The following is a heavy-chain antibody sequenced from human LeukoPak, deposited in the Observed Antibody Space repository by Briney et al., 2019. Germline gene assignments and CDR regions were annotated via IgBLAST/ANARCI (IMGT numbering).Heavy chain of an antibody. CDR3: ARVITVRGVIFDY. Sequence: PSETLSLTCTVSGYSISSGYYWGWIRQPPGKGLEWIGSIYNSGSTNYNPSLKSRVTISVDTSKNQFSLTLNSVTAADTAVYYCARVITVRGVIFDYWGQGTLVTVSS. V-gene: IGHV4-38-2*02. D-gene: IGHD3-16*01. CDR1: GYSISSGYY. CDR2: IYNSGST. J-gene: IGHJ4*02.